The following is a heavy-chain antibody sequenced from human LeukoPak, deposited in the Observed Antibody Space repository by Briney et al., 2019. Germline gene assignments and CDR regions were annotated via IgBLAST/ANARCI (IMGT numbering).Heavy chain of an antibody. Sequence: GGSLRLSCAASGFTFSSYAMTWIRQAPGKGLEWVSAISGGGGSTFYAGSVKGRFTISRDNSKNTLYLQMNSLRAEDTAVYYCAKLVAARDFDYWGQGTLVTVSS. J-gene: IGHJ4*02. V-gene: IGHV3-23*01. D-gene: IGHD6-6*01. CDR3: AKLVAARDFDY. CDR1: GFTFSSYA. CDR2: ISGGGGST.